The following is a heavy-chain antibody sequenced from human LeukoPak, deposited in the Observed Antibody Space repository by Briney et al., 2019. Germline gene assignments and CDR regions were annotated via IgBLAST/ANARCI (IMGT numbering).Heavy chain of an antibody. CDR1: GFTFRDYY. CDR3: GRRQSDGDDLDY. CDR2: ISSSGSTK. D-gene: IGHD5-24*01. V-gene: IGHV3-11*04. Sequence: GGSLRLSCAASGFTFRDYYMSWLRQAPGKGLEWISYISSSGSTKYYTDSVRGRFAISRDNAKNSLYLQMNTQRLEDTSVSHLGRRQSDGDDLDYWGQGTLVTVSS. J-gene: IGHJ4*02.